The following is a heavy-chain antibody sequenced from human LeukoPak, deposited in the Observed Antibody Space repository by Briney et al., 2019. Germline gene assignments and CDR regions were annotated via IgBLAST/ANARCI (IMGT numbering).Heavy chain of an antibody. CDR2: IVVGSGNT. CDR1: GFTFTSSA. D-gene: IGHD1-7*01. CDR3: AKDRSWNYYFDY. V-gene: IGHV1-58*01. J-gene: IGHJ4*02. Sequence: ASVKVSCKASGFTFTSSAVQWVRQARGQRLEWIGWIVVGSGNTNYAQKFQERVTITRDMSTSTAYMELSSLRSEDTAVYYCAKDRSWNYYFDYWGQGTLVTVSS.